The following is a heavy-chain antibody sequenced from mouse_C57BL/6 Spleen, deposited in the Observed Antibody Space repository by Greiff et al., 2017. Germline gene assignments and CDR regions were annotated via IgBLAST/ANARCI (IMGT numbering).Heavy chain of an antibody. D-gene: IGHD1-1*01. CDR2: IHPSDSDT. J-gene: IGHJ2*01. V-gene: IGHV1-74*01. Sequence: QVQLQQPGAELVKPGASVKVSCKASGYTFTSYWMHWVKQRPGQGLEWIGRIHPSDSDTNYNQKFKGKATLTVDTSSSTAYMQLSSLTSEDSAVYYCARRDYGSRSVLFDYWGQGTTLTVSS. CDR3: ARRDYGSRSVLFDY. CDR1: GYTFTSYW.